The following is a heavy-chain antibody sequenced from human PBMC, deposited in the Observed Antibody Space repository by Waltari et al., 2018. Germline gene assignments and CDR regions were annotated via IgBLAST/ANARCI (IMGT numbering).Heavy chain of an antibody. CDR1: GYTFTGYQ. CDR2: INPNSGGT. V-gene: IGHV1-2*02. J-gene: IGHJ4*02. CDR3: ARDLVVGSGDY. D-gene: IGHD1-26*01. Sequence: QVHLVQSGAEVKKPGASVKVSCKASGYTFTGYQIHWVRQAPGQGLEWMGWINPNSGGTNYAQNLQGRVTITRDTSIRTAYMELSRLRSDDTAMYYCARDLVVGSGDYWGQGTLVTVSS.